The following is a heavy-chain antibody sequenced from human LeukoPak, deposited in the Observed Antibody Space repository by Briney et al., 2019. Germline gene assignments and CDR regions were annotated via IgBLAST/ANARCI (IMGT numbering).Heavy chain of an antibody. CDR3: ARSYTTSPDAFDI. J-gene: IGHJ3*02. CDR1: GYSFSSYW. Sequence: GESLKISCKGSGYSFSSYWIGWVRQMPGKGLEWMGIIDPDDSDTRYSPSFQGQVTISADKSISTAYLQWSSLKASDTAMYYCARSYTTSPDAFDIWGQGTMVIVSS. D-gene: IGHD6-6*01. V-gene: IGHV5-51*01. CDR2: IDPDDSDT.